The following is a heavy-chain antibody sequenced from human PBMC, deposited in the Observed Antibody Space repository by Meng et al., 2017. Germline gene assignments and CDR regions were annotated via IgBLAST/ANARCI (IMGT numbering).Heavy chain of an antibody. Sequence: GGSLRLSCAASGFTFSSYAMSWFRQAPGKGLEWVSAISGSGGSTYYADSVKGRFTISRDNSKNTLYLQMNSLRAEDTAVYYFAKDFGGYYYDSSGYPFDYWGQGTLVTVSS. CDR2: ISGSGGST. D-gene: IGHD3-22*01. CDR1: GFTFSSYA. CDR3: AKDFGGYYYDSSGYPFDY. J-gene: IGHJ4*02. V-gene: IGHV3-23*01.